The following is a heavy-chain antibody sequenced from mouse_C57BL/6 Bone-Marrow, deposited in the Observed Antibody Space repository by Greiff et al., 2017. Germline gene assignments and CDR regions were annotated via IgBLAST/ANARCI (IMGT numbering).Heavy chain of an antibody. CDR2: IYPGDGDT. Sequence: QVQLKESGPGLVKPGASVKISCKASDYAFRSSWMYWVQQRPGKGLEWVGRIYPGDGDTYYNGKFKGQATLTAAKSSSTAYLQLSSLASEDSAVYFCALWLRRGNYFDYWGQGTTLTVSA. CDR3: ALWLRRGNYFDY. J-gene: IGHJ2*01. D-gene: IGHD2-2*01. V-gene: IGHV1-82*01. CDR1: DYAFRSSW.